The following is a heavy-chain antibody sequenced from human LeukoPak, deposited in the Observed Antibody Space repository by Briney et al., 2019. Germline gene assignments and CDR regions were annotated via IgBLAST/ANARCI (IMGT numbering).Heavy chain of an antibody. CDR1: GFNFSSYA. V-gene: IGHV3-23*01. J-gene: IGHJ4*02. Sequence: GSLRLSCAASGFNFSSYAMSWVRQAPGKGLEWVSAISGSGGSTYYADSVKGRFTISRDNSKNTLYLQMNSLRAEDTAVYYCAKMIAVAVPFDYWGQGTLVTVSS. D-gene: IGHD6-19*01. CDR3: AKMIAVAVPFDY. CDR2: ISGSGGST.